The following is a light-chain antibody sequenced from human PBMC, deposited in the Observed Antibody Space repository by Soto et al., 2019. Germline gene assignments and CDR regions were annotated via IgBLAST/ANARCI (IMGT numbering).Light chain of an antibody. CDR2: GAS. CDR3: QQYGSSPHT. V-gene: IGKV3-20*01. CDR1: KRVTSSY. J-gene: IGKJ2*01. Sequence: EIVLTQSPAPLSLPQGERPPLSSRPSKRVTSSYLAWYQQKPGQAPSLLIYGASSRATGIPDRFSGSGSGTDFTLTISRLEPEDFAVYYCQQYGSSPHTFGQGTKLEIK.